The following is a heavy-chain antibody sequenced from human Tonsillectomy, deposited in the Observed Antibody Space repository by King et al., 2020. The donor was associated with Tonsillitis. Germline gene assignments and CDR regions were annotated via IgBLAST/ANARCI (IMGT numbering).Heavy chain of an antibody. J-gene: IGHJ4*02. Sequence: VQLVESGAEVKKPGESLKLSCEASGYTFPHYWITWMRQLPGKGLEWMGTIYPDDFDTRYSPSFEGQVTISVDKSLTTAYLEWRSLKASDTAKYYCARQDSGFDCWGQGTAVAVSS. CDR2: IYPDDFDT. V-gene: IGHV5-51*01. D-gene: IGHD3-10*01. CDR3: ARQDSGFDC. CDR1: GYTFPHYW.